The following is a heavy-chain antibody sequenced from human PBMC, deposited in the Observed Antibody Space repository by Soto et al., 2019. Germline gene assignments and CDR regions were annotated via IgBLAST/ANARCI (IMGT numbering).Heavy chain of an antibody. D-gene: IGHD4-17*01. Sequence: QVQLVQSGAEVKKPGSSVKVSCKASGGSFGSNSITWVRQAPGQGLEWMGRINPILDITNYPQKFQDRVKITTDKSTSTVYMDLCSLRYEDTAMYYCSVREDGDYRYPRNDGFEMWGQGTKVTVSS. J-gene: IGHJ3*02. CDR2: INPILDIT. CDR3: SVREDGDYRYPRNDGFEM. V-gene: IGHV1-69*02. CDR1: GGSFGSNS.